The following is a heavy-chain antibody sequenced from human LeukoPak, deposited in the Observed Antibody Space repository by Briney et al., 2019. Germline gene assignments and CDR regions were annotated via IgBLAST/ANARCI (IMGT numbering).Heavy chain of an antibody. V-gene: IGHV4-39*07. J-gene: IGHJ4*02. CDR3: ARGDGRSYGFDH. CDR1: GGSIRSSSYY. CDR2: IYYSGST. D-gene: IGHD1-26*01. Sequence: SETLSLTCTVSGGSIRSSSYYWGWIRQPPGKGLEWIGSIYYSGSTYYNASLKSRGTISVDTSKNQFSLKLSSVTAADTAVYYCARGDGRSYGFDHWGQGTLVTVSS.